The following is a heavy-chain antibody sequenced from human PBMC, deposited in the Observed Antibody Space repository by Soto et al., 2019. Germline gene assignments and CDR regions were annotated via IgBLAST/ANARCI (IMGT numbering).Heavy chain of an antibody. CDR1: GGSISSGGYY. Sequence: QVQLQESGPGLVKPSQTLSLTCTVSGGSISSGGYYWSWIRQHPGKGLEWMGYIYYSGSTYYNPHLTSQVTISVITSKNQLSLKLSSVTAGDTAVNYCARDRGPVDYSSGWYYFDYWGQGTLVTVSS. V-gene: IGHV4-31*01. J-gene: IGHJ4*02. D-gene: IGHD6-19*01. CDR3: ARDRGPVDYSSGWYYFDY. CDR2: IYYSGST.